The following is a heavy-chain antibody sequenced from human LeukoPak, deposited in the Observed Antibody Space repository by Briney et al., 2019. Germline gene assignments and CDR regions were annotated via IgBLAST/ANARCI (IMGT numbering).Heavy chain of an antibody. CDR2: ISSRATTI. J-gene: IGHJ4*02. CDR1: GLSLTDNY. D-gene: IGHD5-12*01. V-gene: IGHV3-11*01. Sequence: GGSLRLSCAASGLSLTDNYMNWIRQAPGKGLEWIAYISSRATTIKYADSVKGRFTISRDTAKNTLYLHLNSLKSEDTALYFCAGGYNGYDWSEYWGQGALVTVSS. CDR3: AGGYNGYDWSEY.